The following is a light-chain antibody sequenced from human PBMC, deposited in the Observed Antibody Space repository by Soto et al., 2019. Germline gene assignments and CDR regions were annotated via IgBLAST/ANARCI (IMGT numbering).Light chain of an antibody. CDR1: SSDVGRYNL. CDR2: EGS. CDR3: CSYAGSSSPVA. J-gene: IGLJ2*01. V-gene: IGLV2-23*01. Sequence: QSALTQPASVSGSPGQPITISCTGTSSDVGRYNLVSWYQQHPGKAPKLMIYEGSKRPSGVSNRFSGSKSGNTASLTISGLQAEDEADYYCCSYAGSSSPVAFGGGTKLTVL.